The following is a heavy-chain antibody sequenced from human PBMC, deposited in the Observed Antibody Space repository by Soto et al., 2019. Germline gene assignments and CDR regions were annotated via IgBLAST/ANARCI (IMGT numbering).Heavy chain of an antibody. CDR3: AREWSAAGHFYGMDV. Sequence: ASVKVSCTTSGYTFTSYDINWVRPAPGQGLEWVGWMNTNSDDTRSAQKFRGRLTLTRDKSMRAVYMKLSNLRPDDTAVYYCAREWSAAGHFYGMDVWG. V-gene: IGHV1-8*01. CDR1: GYTFTSYD. D-gene: IGHD6-13*01. J-gene: IGHJ6*02. CDR2: MNTNSDDT.